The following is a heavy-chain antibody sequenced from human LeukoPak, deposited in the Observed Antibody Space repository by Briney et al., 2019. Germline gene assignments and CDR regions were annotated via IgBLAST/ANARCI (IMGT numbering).Heavy chain of an antibody. J-gene: IGHJ3*02. V-gene: IGHV4-61*08. CDR2: IYYSGST. Sequence: TLSLTCTVSGGSISSGGYYWSWIRQPPGKGLEWIGYIYYSGSTNYNPSLKSRVTISVDTSKNQFSLKLSSVTAADTAVYYCARDKLATHDAFDIWGQGTMVTVPS. CDR3: ARDKLATHDAFDI. CDR1: GGSISSGGYY. D-gene: IGHD1-7*01.